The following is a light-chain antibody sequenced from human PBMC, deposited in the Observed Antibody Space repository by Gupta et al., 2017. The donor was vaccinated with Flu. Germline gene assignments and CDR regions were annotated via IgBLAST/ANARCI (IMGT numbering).Light chain of an antibody. CDR2: GAS. Sequence: EMVLTQSPPTVSVSPGARVTLTSRASQIVSSNLAWYQQKPGQAPRLLIYGASTRATGIPARFSGSGSGTEFTLTISSLQSEDFAVYYCQQYNNWPRTFGQGTKVEIK. J-gene: IGKJ1*01. CDR1: QIVSSN. V-gene: IGKV3-15*01. CDR3: QQYNNWPRT.